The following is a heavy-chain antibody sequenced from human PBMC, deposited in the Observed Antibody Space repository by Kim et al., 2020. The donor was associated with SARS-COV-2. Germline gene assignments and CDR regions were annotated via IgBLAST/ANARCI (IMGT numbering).Heavy chain of an antibody. CDR2: ISYAGSNK. V-gene: IGHV3-30-3*01. D-gene: IGHD3-10*01. CDR3: ARDPRSRLRGPTYSYYC. Sequence: GGSLRLSCAASGFTFSSCAMHWVRQAPGKGLEWVAVISYAGSNKNYAASENGRFTISRDTSNNTLYLQMNSLRAEETALYYCARDPRSRLRGPTYSYYC. CDR1: GFTFSSCA. J-gene: IGHJ6*01.